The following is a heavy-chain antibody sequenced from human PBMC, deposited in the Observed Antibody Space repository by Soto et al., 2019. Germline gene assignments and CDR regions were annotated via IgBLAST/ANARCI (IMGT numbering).Heavy chain of an antibody. V-gene: IGHV4-38-2*02. J-gene: IGHJ5*02. Sequence: SDTLSLTCAFSGYSISSGYYWGWIRQPPGKGLEWIGSIYHSGSTYYNPSLKSRVTISVDTSKNQFSLKLSSVTAADTAVYYWAGEYRSSWYNWLDPWARGTPVTVS. D-gene: IGHD6-13*01. CDR3: AGEYRSSWYNWLDP. CDR1: GYSISSGYY. CDR2: IYHSGST.